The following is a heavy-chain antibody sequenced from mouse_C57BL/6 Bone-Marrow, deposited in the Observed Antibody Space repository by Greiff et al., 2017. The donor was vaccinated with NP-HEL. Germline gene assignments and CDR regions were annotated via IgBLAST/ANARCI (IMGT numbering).Heavy chain of an antibody. Sequence: VKLQESGPGLVQPSQSLSITCTVSGFSLTSYGVHWVRQSPGKGLEWLGVIWSGGSTDYNAAFISRLSISKDNSKSQVFFKMNSLQADDTAIYYCARLDPLAYWGQGTLVTVSA. CDR2: IWSGGST. CDR3: ARLDPLAY. CDR1: GFSLTSYG. V-gene: IGHV2-2*01. J-gene: IGHJ3*01.